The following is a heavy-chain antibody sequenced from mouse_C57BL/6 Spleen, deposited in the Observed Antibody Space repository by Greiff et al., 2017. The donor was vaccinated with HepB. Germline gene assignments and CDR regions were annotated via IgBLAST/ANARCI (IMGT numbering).Heavy chain of an antibody. V-gene: IGHV14-1*01. CDR3: TRYYYGSSYGDY. CDR1: GFNIKDYY. CDR2: IDPEDGDT. D-gene: IGHD1-1*01. Sequence: EVQLQQSGAELVRPGASVKLSCTASGFNIKDYYMHWVKQRPEQGLEWIGRIDPEDGDTEYAPKFQGKATMTADTSSNTAYLQLSSLTSEDTAGYYCTRYYYGSSYGDYWGQGTTLTVSS. J-gene: IGHJ2*01.